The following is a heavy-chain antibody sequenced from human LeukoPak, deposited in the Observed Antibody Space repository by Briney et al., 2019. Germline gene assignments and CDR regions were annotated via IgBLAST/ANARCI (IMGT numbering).Heavy chain of an antibody. Sequence: SETLSLTCTVSGGSVRSYYWSWIRQFAGKELQWIGYIYTSGSTDYNPSLKSRVTISVDRSRNLIFLNLRSVTAANTAVYYCAGGPAWAGTAFDFWGQGSRVTVSS. J-gene: IGHJ4*02. CDR2: IYTSGST. CDR1: GGSVRSYY. D-gene: IGHD6-19*01. V-gene: IGHV4-4*09. CDR3: AGGPAWAGTAFDF.